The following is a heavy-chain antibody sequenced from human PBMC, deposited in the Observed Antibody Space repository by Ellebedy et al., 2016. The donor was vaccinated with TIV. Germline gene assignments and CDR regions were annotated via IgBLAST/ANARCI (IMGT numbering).Heavy chain of an antibody. CDR1: GFTFTTTG. Sequence: GESLKISXAASGFTFTTTGMHWVRQAPGKGLEWVAKIWYDGSNTDYADSVKGRFTISRDNFKSTLFLQMNTLTAEDTAVYYCAKWLRDTGFDYWGQGTLVTVSS. V-gene: IGHV3-33*06. CDR2: IWYDGSNT. J-gene: IGHJ4*02. D-gene: IGHD2-8*02. CDR3: AKWLRDTGFDY.